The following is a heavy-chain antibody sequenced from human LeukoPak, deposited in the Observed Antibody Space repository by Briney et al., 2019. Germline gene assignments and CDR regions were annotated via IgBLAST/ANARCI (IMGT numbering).Heavy chain of an antibody. CDR3: ARDCSYDFWSGYSGGYFDY. CDR1: GFTFSSYA. J-gene: IGHJ4*02. CDR2: ISYDGSNK. D-gene: IGHD3-3*01. Sequence: GGSLRLSCAASGFTFSSYAMSWVRQAPGKGLEWVAVISYDGSNKYYADSVKGRFTISRDNSKNTLYLQMNSLRAEDTAVYYCARDCSYDFWSGYSGGYFDYWGQGTLVTVSS. V-gene: IGHV3-30-3*01.